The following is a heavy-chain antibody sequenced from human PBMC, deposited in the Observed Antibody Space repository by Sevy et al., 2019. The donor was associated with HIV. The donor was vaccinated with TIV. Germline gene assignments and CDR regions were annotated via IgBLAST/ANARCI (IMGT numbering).Heavy chain of an antibody. D-gene: IGHD3-22*01. CDR3: AKGNSGSFDY. CDR1: GFSFSTYW. J-gene: IGHJ4*02. V-gene: IGHV3-7*01. Sequence: GGCLRLSCAASGFSFSTYWMHWVRQAPGKGLEWVANIKQDESEKYYVAAVKGRFTISRDNAKNSVYLEMNSPRPEDTAIYYCAKGNSGSFDYWGQGTLVTVSS. CDR2: IKQDESEK.